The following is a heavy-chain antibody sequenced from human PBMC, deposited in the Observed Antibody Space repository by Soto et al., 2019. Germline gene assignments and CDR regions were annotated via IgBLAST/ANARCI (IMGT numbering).Heavy chain of an antibody. CDR2: IIPIFGTA. D-gene: IGHD6-13*01. CDR3: ASEIAAATGYYYYGMDV. V-gene: IGHV1-69*12. Sequence: QVQLVQSGAEVKKPGSLVKVSCKASGGTFSSYAISWVRQAPGQGLEWMGGIIPIFGTANYAQKFQGRVTITADESTSTAYMELSSLRSEDTAVYYCASEIAAATGYYYYGMDVWGQGTTVTVSS. J-gene: IGHJ6*02. CDR1: GGTFSSYA.